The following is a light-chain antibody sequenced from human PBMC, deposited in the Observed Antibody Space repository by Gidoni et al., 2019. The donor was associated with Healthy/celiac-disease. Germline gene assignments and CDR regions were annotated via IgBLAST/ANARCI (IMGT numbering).Light chain of an antibody. Sequence: AIQLTQSPSSLSASVGDRVTITCRASQGISSALAWYQQKPGKAPKLLIYEASSFESGVPSRFSGSGAGTDFTLTISSLQPEDFATYYCQQFNSYPYTFGQGTKLEIK. CDR3: QQFNSYPYT. J-gene: IGKJ2*01. V-gene: IGKV1-13*02. CDR1: QGISSA. CDR2: EAS.